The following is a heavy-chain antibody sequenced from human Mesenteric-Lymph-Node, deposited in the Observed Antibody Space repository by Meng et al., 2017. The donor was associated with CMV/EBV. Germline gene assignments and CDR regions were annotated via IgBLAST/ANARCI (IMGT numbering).Heavy chain of an antibody. Sequence: SETLSLTCTVSGGSISSSSYYWGWTRQPPGKGLGWIGSIYYSGSTYYNPSLKSRVTISVDTSKNQFSLKLSSVTAADTAVYYCARTIVVVPAAPVSWFDPWGQGTLVTVSS. CDR3: ARTIVVVPAAPVSWFDP. V-gene: IGHV4-39*07. D-gene: IGHD2-2*01. CDR2: IYYSGST. CDR1: GGSISSSSYY. J-gene: IGHJ5*02.